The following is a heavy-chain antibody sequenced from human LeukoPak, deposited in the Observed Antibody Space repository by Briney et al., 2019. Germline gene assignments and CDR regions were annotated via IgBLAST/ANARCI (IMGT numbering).Heavy chain of an antibody. D-gene: IGHD1-20*01. CDR3: ARGPVYGPGIITGMDV. CDR2: IHSSGNT. V-gene: IGHV4-4*07. Sequence: SETLSLTCTVSGGSISHYYWSWIRQPAGKGLQWIGRIHSSGNTDFHPSLRSRVTMSVDTSNNQFSLNLTSVTAADTAVYYCARGPVYGPGIITGMDVWGTETTVTVSS. CDR1: GGSISHYY. J-gene: IGHJ6*04.